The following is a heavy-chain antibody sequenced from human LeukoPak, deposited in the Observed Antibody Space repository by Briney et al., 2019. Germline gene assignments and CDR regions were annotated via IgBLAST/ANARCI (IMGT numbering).Heavy chain of an antibody. CDR3: ARGPYYDILTGYPLDY. CDR2: IYYSGST. CDR1: GGSISSYY. D-gene: IGHD3-9*01. Sequence: PSETLSLTCTVSGGSISSYYWSWIRQPPGKGLEWIGYIYYSGSTNYNPSLKSRVTISVDTSKNQFSLKLSSVTAADTAVYYCARGPYYDILTGYPLDYWGQGTLVTVSS. J-gene: IGHJ4*02. V-gene: IGHV4-59*01.